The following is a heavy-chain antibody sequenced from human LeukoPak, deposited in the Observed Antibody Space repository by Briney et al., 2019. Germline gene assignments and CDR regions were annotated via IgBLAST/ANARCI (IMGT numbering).Heavy chain of an antibody. CDR1: GYIFTTYG. CDR3: ARGGNSGWRTPNDDY. V-gene: IGHV1-18*01. CDR2: SSPHNGNT. D-gene: IGHD6-19*01. J-gene: IGHJ4*02. Sequence: ASVKVSCKASGYIFTTYGITWVRQAPGQGLKWMGWSSPHNGNTNYAQKFQGRVTMTTDTSTSTVYMELRSLRSGDTAVYYCARGGNSGWRTPNDDYWGQGTLVIVSS.